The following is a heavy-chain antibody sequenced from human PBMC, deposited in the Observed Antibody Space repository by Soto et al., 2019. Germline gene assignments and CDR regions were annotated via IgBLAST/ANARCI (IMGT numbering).Heavy chain of an antibody. Sequence: SGPTLVNPTQTLTLTCTFSGFSLSTRGVGVGWIRQPPGKALEWLALIYWDDDKRYSPSLKSRLTIIKDTSKKQVVLIMINMDPVDTATYYCAHDSSCYLGIDYWGQGTLVTFSS. CDR2: IYWDDDK. CDR3: AHDSSCYLGIDY. V-gene: IGHV2-5*02. J-gene: IGHJ4*02. CDR1: GFSLSTRGVG. D-gene: IGHD3-22*01.